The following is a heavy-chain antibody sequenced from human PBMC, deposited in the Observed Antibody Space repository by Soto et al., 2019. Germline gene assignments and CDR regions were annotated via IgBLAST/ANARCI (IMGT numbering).Heavy chain of an antibody. CDR2: VYPGDSDT. CDR1: GYRLTSYW. J-gene: IGHJ4*02. Sequence: ESLKISGKASGYRLTSYWIGWVRQMPGKGLEWMGIVYPGDSDTRYSPSFRGQVTISVDKSISTAYLQWSSLKASDTAMYYCTRRAGYIDYWGQGTLVTVSS. CDR3: TRRAGYIDY. D-gene: IGHD6-13*01. V-gene: IGHV5-51*01.